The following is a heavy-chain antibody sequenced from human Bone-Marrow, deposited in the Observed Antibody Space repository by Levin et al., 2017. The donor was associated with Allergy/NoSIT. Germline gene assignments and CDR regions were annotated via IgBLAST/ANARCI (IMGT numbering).Heavy chain of an antibody. V-gene: IGHV4-31*03. CDR3: AREVAEMAAITGAFDI. CDR1: GGSIRSGGYY. CDR2: ILYTGSA. J-gene: IGHJ3*02. D-gene: IGHD5-24*01. Sequence: PSETLSLTCTVSGGSIRSGGYYWNWIRQHPVKGLEWIGYILYTGSAYYNPSLKSRVSISLGTSENQFSLKLTSVTAADTAVYYCAREVAEMAAITGAFDIWGQGTMVTVSS.